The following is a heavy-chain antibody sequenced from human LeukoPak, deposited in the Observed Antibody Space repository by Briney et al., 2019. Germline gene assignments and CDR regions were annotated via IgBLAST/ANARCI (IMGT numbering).Heavy chain of an antibody. CDR1: GGSFSGYY. J-gene: IGHJ6*03. CDR3: ARRTFSSGWYDYYYYMDV. V-gene: IGHV4-34*01. CDR2: INHSGST. D-gene: IGHD6-19*01. Sequence: PSETLSLTCAVYGGSFSGYYWSWIRQPPGKGLEWIGEINHSGSTNYNPSLKSRVTISVDTSKNQFSLKLSSVTAADTAVYYCARRTFSSGWYDYYYYMDVWGKGTTVTVSS.